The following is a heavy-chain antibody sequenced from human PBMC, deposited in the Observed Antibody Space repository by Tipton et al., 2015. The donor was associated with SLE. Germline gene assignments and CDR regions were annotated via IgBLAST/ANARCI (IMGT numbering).Heavy chain of an antibody. CDR1: GFTFSSYS. CDR3: ARNIIAAAGYFDY. CDR2: ISSSSSYI. Sequence: SLRLSCVVSGFTFSSYSMNWVRQAPGKRLEWVSSISSSSSYIYYADSVKGRFTISRDNAKNSLYLQMNSLRAEDTAVYYCARNIIAAAGYFDYWGQGTLVTVSS. J-gene: IGHJ4*02. D-gene: IGHD6-13*01. V-gene: IGHV3-21*03.